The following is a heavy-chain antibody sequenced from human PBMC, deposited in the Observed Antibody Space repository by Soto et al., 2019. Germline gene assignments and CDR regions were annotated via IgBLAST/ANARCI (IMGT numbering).Heavy chain of an antibody. CDR1: GGTFSSYA. CDR2: IIPIFGTA. Sequence: SVMVSCKASGGTFSSYAISWVRQAPGQGLEWMGGIIPIFGTANYAQKFQGRVTITADESTSTAYMELSSLRSEDTAVYYCASLVVGATNSAHWGQGTLVTVSS. CDR3: ASLVVGATNSAH. D-gene: IGHD1-26*01. J-gene: IGHJ4*02. V-gene: IGHV1-69*13.